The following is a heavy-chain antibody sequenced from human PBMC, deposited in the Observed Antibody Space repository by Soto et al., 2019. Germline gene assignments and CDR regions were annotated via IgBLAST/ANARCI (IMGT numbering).Heavy chain of an antibody. CDR2: IYWDDDK. J-gene: IGHJ4*02. Sequence: QITLKESGPTLVKPTQTLTLTCTFSGFSLTTSGEGVAWIRQPPGKALEWLALIYWDDDKVYSPSLKSRLTIPKDTSKNQVVLTMTNMDPVDTATYYCAHRHAQWLVYDFWGLGTLVTVSS. V-gene: IGHV2-5*02. CDR3: AHRHAQWLVYDF. D-gene: IGHD6-19*01. CDR1: GFSLTTSGEG.